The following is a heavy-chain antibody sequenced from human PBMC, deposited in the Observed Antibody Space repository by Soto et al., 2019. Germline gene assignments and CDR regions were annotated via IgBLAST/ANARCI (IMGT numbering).Heavy chain of an antibody. J-gene: IGHJ6*02. V-gene: IGHV3-66*01. CDR1: GFYVNVNY. CDR3: ARENYYYGMDV. CDR2: ITGGGNT. Sequence: EVQLVESGGGLVPPGGSLRLSCAASGFYVNVNYMSWVRQAPGKGLEWVSDITGGGNTHYADFVKGRFTISRDDSNNTVSLLMNSLRADDTAVYYCARENYYYGMDVWGQGTTVTVSS.